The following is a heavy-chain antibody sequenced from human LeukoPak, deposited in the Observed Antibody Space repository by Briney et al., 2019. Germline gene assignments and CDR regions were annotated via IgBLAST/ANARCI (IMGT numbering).Heavy chain of an antibody. CDR3: ARGYSSSSDY. Sequence: GGSLRLSCAASGFTFSSYAMHWVRQAPGKGLEWVAVISYDGSNKYYADSVKGRFTISRDNSKNTLYLQMNSPRAEDTAVYYCARGYSSSSDYWGQGTLVTVSS. CDR2: ISYDGSNK. CDR1: GFTFSSYA. J-gene: IGHJ4*02. D-gene: IGHD6-6*01. V-gene: IGHV3-30-3*01.